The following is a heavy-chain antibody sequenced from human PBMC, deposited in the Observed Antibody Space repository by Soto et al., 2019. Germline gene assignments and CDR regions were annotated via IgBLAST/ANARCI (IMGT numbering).Heavy chain of an antibody. CDR2: INAGNGDT. D-gene: IGHD3-3*01. CDR1: GYTFTSHA. J-gene: IGHJ4*02. CDR3: ARDVARIAVFGVAYYFDY. Sequence: QVQLVQSGAEVKKPGASVKVSCKASGYTFTSHAIHWVRQAPGQRLEWMGWINAGNGDTRYSQKFQGRVAITRDTSASSAYLDLSTLKSEDTAVYYCARDVARIAVFGVAYYFDYWGQGTVVTVSS. V-gene: IGHV1-3*01.